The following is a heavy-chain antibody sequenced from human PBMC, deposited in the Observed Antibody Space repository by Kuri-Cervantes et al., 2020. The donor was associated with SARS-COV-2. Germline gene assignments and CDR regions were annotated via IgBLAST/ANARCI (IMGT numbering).Heavy chain of an antibody. J-gene: IGHJ5*02. CDR3: ATGSPLVLTNWFDP. CDR1: GYTLTELS. Sequence: ASVQVSCQVSGYTLTELSMHWLRQAPGKGLEGMGGFDPEDGETIYAQKFQGRVTMTEDTSTDTAYMELSSLRSEGTAVYYCATGSPLVLTNWFDPWGQGTLVTVSS. D-gene: IGHD2-8*01. V-gene: IGHV1-24*01. CDR2: FDPEDGET.